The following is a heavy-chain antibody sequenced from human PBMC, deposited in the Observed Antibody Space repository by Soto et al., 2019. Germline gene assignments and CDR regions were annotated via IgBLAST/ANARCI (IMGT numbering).Heavy chain of an antibody. J-gene: IGHJ4*02. D-gene: IGHD6-19*01. CDR2: FXPEDGXT. CDR1: GYTFTRYG. Sequence: XSVKVSCKASGYTFTRYGISWVRQAPGQGLEWMGGFXPEDGXTLYAQKFQGXXTMPEDTXXDTDYMELSSLRSEDTAVYYCATAVAGKEGFDYWGQGTLVTVSS. V-gene: IGHV1-24*01. CDR3: ATAVAGKEGFDY.